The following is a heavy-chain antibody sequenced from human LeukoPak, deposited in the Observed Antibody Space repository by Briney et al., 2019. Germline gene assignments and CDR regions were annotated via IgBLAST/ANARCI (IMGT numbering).Heavy chain of an antibody. CDR2: IYYKGST. CDR3: ARGRRRIAAFDP. V-gene: IGHV4-59*11. Sequence: SETLSLTCTVSGGSISPHYGSWIRQVPGKGLEWIGYIYYKGSTNHNPSLKRRVPISVDTSKNQFSLKLSSVTAADTAVYYCARGRRRIAAFDPWGQGTLVTVSS. CDR1: GGSISPHY. D-gene: IGHD2-21*01. J-gene: IGHJ5*02.